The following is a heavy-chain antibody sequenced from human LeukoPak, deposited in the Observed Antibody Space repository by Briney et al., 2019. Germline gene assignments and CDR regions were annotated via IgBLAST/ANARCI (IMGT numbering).Heavy chain of an antibody. CDR2: IKQDGSEK. CDR1: GFTFSSYW. Sequence: PGGSLRLSCAASGFTFSSYWMGWVRQAPGKGLEWVANIKQDGSEKYYVDSVKGRFTISRDNAKNSLYLQMNSLRAEDTAVYYCNPLTDDSSGYWTLQNWGQGTLVTVSS. D-gene: IGHD3-22*01. CDR3: NPLTDDSSGYWTLQN. V-gene: IGHV3-7*03. J-gene: IGHJ4*02.